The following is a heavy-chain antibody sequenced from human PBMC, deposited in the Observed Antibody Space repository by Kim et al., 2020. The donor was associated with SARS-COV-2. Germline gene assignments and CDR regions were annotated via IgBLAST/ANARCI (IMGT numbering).Heavy chain of an antibody. CDR1: GGSISSSSYY. V-gene: IGHV4-39*01. CDR3: ARLWGDTIFGVVRAIYGMDV. J-gene: IGHJ6*02. CDR2: IYYSGST. D-gene: IGHD3-3*01. Sequence: SETLSLTCTVSGGSISSSSYYWGWIRQPPGKGLEWIGSIYYSGSTYYNPSLKSRVTISVDTSKNQFSLKLSSVTAADTAVYYCARLWGDTIFGVVRAIYGMDVWGQGTTVTVSS.